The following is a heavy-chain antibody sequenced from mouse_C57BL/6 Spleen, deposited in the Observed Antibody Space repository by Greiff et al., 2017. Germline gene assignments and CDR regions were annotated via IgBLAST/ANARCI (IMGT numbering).Heavy chain of an antibody. CDR1: GFTFSSYA. V-gene: IGHV5-4*01. CDR3: AREFDDYHWGLDY. D-gene: IGHD2-4*01. J-gene: IGHJ2*01. Sequence: DVMLVESGGGLVKPGGSLKLSCAASGFTFSSYAMSWVRQTPEKRLEWVATISDGGSYTYYPDNVKGRFTISRDNAKNNLYLQMSHLKSEDTAMYYCAREFDDYHWGLDYWGQGTTLTVSS. CDR2: ISDGGSYT.